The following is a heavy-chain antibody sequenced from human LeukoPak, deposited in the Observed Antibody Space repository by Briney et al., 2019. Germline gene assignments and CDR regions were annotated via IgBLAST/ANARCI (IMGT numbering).Heavy chain of an antibody. CDR2: ISWNSGSI. J-gene: IGHJ4*02. D-gene: IGHD3-10*01. CDR1: GFTFDDYA. CDR3: AKASGFGDHYFDY. Sequence: GGSLRLSCAAPGFTFDDYAMHWVRQAPGKGLEWVAGISWNSGSICYADSVKGRFTISRENAKNSLYLQMNSLRAEDTALYYCAKASGFGDHYFDYCGEGTLVTVSS. V-gene: IGHV3-9*01.